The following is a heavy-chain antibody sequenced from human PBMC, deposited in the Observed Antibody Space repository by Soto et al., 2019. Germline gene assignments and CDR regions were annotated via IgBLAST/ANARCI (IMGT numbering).Heavy chain of an antibody. CDR2: ISSSSSYI. Sequence: NPGGSLRLSCAASGFTFSSYSMNWVRQAPGKGLEWVSSISSSSSYIYYADSVKGRFTISRDNAKNSLYLQMNSLRAEDTAVYYCARGYSGSGPLDYWGQGTLVTVSS. D-gene: IGHD3-10*01. V-gene: IGHV3-21*01. J-gene: IGHJ4*02. CDR1: GFTFSSYS. CDR3: ARGYSGSGPLDY.